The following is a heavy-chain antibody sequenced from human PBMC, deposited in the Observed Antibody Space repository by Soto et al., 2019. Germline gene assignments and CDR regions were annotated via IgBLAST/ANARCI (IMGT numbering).Heavy chain of an antibody. J-gene: IGHJ4*02. D-gene: IGHD2-8*01. Sequence: GGSLRLSCVVSGFTFSSFEMAWVRQAPGKGREWVSYITSGGTTDYADSVKGRFTISRDNAKHALYLQMNSPRAEDTAVYYCARVMYATWPSFDYWGQGTLVTVSS. CDR3: ARVMYATWPSFDY. V-gene: IGHV3-48*03. CDR1: GFTFSSFE. CDR2: ITSGGTT.